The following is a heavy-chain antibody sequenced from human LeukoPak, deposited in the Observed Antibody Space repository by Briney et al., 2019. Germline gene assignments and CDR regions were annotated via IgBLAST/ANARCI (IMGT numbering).Heavy chain of an antibody. CDR3: VTYFVNGGGRGR. V-gene: IGHV4-61*08. Sequence: SETLSLTCTVSGASVSSGDYHWSWVRQAPGKGLEWIGHNQNPSYNPSLKSRVVISIHTSRNQFSLTLNTVTAADTATYFCVTYFVNGGGRGRWGPGALVTVSS. CDR1: GASVSSGDYH. D-gene: IGHD3-9*01. J-gene: IGHJ4*02. CDR2: HNQNP.